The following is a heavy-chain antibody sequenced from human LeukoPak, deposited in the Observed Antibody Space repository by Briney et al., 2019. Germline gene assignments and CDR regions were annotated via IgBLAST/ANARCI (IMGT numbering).Heavy chain of an antibody. V-gene: IGHV3-30-3*01. D-gene: IGHD2-2*01. CDR1: GFTFSSYA. J-gene: IGHJ3*02. CDR3: ASLVPAAAAYNAFDI. CDR2: ISYDGSNK. Sequence: GGSLRLSCAASGFTFSSYAMHWVRQAPGKGLEWVAVISYDGSNKYYADSVKGRFTISRDNSKNTLYLQMNSLRAEDTAVYYCASLVPAAAAYNAFDIWGQGTMVTVSS.